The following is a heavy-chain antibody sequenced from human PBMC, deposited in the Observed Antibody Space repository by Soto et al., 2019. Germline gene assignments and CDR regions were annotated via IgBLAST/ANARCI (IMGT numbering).Heavy chain of an antibody. Sequence: SVKVSCKASGGTFSSYAISWVRQAPGQGLEWMGGIIPIFGTANYAQKFQGRVTITADESTSTAYMELSSLRSGDTAVYYCASNQGTPGSGWHTDPPGYYFDYWGQGTLVTVSS. CDR2: IIPIFGTA. J-gene: IGHJ4*02. CDR1: GGTFSSYA. CDR3: ASNQGTPGSGWHTDPPGYYFDY. D-gene: IGHD6-19*01. V-gene: IGHV1-69*13.